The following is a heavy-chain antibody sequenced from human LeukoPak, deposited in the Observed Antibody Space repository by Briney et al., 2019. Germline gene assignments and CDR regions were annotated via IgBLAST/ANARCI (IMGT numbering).Heavy chain of an antibody. D-gene: IGHD3-10*01. Sequence: ASVKVSCKASGYTFTSYYMHWVRQAPGQGLEWMGIINPSGGSTSYAQKFQGRVTMTRDTSTSTVYMELSSLRSEDTAVYYCARDQRELWFGELSHAFDIWGQGTMVTVSS. V-gene: IGHV1-46*01. CDR2: INPSGGST. CDR3: ARDQRELWFGELSHAFDI. J-gene: IGHJ3*02. CDR1: GYTFTSYY.